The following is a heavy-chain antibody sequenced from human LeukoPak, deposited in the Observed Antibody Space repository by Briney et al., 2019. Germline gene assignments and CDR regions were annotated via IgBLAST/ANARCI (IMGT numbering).Heavy chain of an antibody. D-gene: IGHD6-19*01. J-gene: IGHJ4*02. CDR2: INHSGST. V-gene: IGHV4-34*01. Sequence: KTSETLSPTCAVYGGFFGGYYWSWIRQPPGKGLEWIGEINHSGSTNYNPSLKSRVTISVDTSKKQFSLKLSSVTAADTAVYYCATTGYSSGWYLGYWGQGTLVTVSS. CDR3: ATTGYSSGWYLGY. CDR1: GGFFGGYY.